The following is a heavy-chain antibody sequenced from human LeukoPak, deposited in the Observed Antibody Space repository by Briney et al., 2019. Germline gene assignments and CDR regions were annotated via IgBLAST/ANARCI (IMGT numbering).Heavy chain of an antibody. CDR1: GGSISSGGYY. Sequence: PSETLSLTCTVSGGSISSGGYYWSWIRQHPGKGLEWIGYIYYSGSTYYNPSLKSRVTISVDTSKNQFSLKLSSVTAADTAVYYCARERYCGGDCFYYYYYGMDVWGQGTTVTVSS. V-gene: IGHV4-31*03. D-gene: IGHD2-21*02. CDR3: ARERYCGGDCFYYYYYGMDV. J-gene: IGHJ6*02. CDR2: IYYSGST.